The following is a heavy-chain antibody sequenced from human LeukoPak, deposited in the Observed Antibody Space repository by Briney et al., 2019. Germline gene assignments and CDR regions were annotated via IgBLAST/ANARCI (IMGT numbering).Heavy chain of an antibody. D-gene: IGHD3-16*02. J-gene: IGHJ3*02. CDR2: INPNSGGT. CDR3: ARDLRYYDYVWGSYRSHEDAFDI. CDR1: GYTFTGYY. V-gene: IGHV1-2*02. Sequence: ASVKVSCKASGYTFTGYYMHWVRQAPGQGLEWMGWINPNSGGTNYAQKFQGRVTMTRDTSISTAYMELGRLRSDDTAVYYCARDLRYYDYVWGSYRSHEDAFDIWGQGTMVTVSS.